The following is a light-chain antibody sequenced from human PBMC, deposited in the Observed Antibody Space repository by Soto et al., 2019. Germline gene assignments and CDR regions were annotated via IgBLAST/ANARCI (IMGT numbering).Light chain of an antibody. Sequence: QSVLTQPPSASGTPGQTVTISCSGSTSNIGSNAVDWYQQLPGTAPKVLIYSNNQRPSGVPDRIFGSRSGTSASLAISGLQSEDEADYYCATWDDSLRGWVSGGGTKLTVL. V-gene: IGLV1-44*01. CDR1: TSNIGSNA. CDR2: SNN. J-gene: IGLJ3*02. CDR3: ATWDDSLRGWV.